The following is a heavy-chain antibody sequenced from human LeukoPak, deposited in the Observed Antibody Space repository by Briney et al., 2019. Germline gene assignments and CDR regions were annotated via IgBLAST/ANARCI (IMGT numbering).Heavy chain of an antibody. D-gene: IGHD6-19*01. CDR1: GFTFSSYA. V-gene: IGHV3-23*01. CDR2: ISGSGATT. CDR3: VVRGWMVIGYHFDQ. J-gene: IGHJ4*02. Sequence: GGSLRLSCAASGFTFSSYAMSWLRQAPGKGLEWVSTISGSGATTFYADSVKGRFTISRDNSKNTLYLQMNSLRAEDTAVYYCVVRGWMVIGYHFDQWGQGTLVTVSS.